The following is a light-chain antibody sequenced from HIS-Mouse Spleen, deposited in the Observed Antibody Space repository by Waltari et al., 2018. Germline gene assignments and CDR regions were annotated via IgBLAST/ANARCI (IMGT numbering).Light chain of an antibody. CDR1: SLRSYY. J-gene: IGLJ3*02. Sequence: SSELTQDPTVSVALGQTVRITCQGDSLRSYYASWYQQKPGQAPVLFIYGKNNRPSGILDRFSGSSSGNTASLTITGAQAEDEADYYCNSRDSSGNHLVFGGGTKLTVL. CDR2: GKN. V-gene: IGLV3-19*01. CDR3: NSRDSSGNHLV.